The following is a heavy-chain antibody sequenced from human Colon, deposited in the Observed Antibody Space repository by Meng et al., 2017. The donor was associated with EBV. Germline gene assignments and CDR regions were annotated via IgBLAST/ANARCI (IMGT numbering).Heavy chain of an antibody. Sequence: QVQLQESGPGLVEPSGTLSLTCAVSGDSITSGDYSWTWIRQPPGKGLEWIGYIYHGVNIYYTPSLRSRVTISVDKSRNQFSLKLTSVSAADTAVYYCVRDTRRGGGWFDPWGQGTLVTVSS. J-gene: IGHJ5*02. CDR2: IYHGVNI. CDR1: GDSITSGDYS. V-gene: IGHV4-30-2*01. CDR3: VRDTRRGGGWFDP. D-gene: IGHD3-10*01.